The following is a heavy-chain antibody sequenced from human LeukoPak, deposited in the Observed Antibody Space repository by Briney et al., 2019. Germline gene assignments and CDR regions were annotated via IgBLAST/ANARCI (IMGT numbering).Heavy chain of an antibody. Sequence: GGPLRLSCAASGFTVSSNYMSWVRQAPGKGLEWVSVIYSGGSTYYADSVKGRFTISRDNSKNTLYLQMNSLTTEDTAVYSWVKFLVPDPTDLDIFDSWGQGTLVTVSS. CDR2: IYSGGST. CDR1: GFTVSSNY. D-gene: IGHD3-9*01. J-gene: IGHJ4*02. V-gene: IGHV3-53*01. CDR3: VKFLVPDPTDLDIFDS.